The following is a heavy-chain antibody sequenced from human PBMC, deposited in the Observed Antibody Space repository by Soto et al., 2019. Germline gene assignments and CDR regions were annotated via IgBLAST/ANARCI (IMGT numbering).Heavy chain of an antibody. V-gene: IGHV1-69*12. J-gene: IGHJ4*02. CDR3: ARVTTVTTSARDFDY. Sequence: QVQLVQSGAEVKKPGSSVKVSCKASGGTFSSYAISWVRQAPGQGLEWMGGIIRIFGTANYAQKFQGRVPIPADESTRTAHMELSSLRSEDTAAYYCARVTTVTTSARDFDYWGQGTLVTVSS. CDR2: IIRIFGTA. D-gene: IGHD4-17*01. CDR1: GGTFSSYA.